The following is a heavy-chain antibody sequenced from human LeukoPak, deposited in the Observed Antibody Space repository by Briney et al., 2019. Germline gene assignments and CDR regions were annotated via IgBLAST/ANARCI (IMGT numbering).Heavy chain of an antibody. Sequence: PGGSLRLSCAASGFTFSSYWMNWARQAPGKGLEWVAIISFDGSNKYYADSVQGRFTISRDTSKNTLYLQMNSLRAEDTAVYYCARDRSEVPGYYYHYGLDVWGQGTTVTVSS. D-gene: IGHD3-16*02. CDR2: ISFDGSNK. CDR3: ARDRSEVPGYYYHYGLDV. V-gene: IGHV3-30*03. J-gene: IGHJ6*02. CDR1: GFTFSSYW.